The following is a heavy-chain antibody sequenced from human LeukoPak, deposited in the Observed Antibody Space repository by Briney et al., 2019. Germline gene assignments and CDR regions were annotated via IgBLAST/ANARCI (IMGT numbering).Heavy chain of an antibody. CDR1: GFTFSSYA. D-gene: IGHD3-22*01. V-gene: IGHV3-23*01. Sequence: PGGSLRLSCAASGFTFSSYAMSWVRQAPGKGLEWVSAISGSGGSTYYADSVKGRFTISRDNSKNTLYLQMNSLRAEDTAVYYCAKDWEYDSSGYYIYWGQGTLVTVYS. CDR2: ISGSGGST. J-gene: IGHJ4*02. CDR3: AKDWEYDSSGYYIY.